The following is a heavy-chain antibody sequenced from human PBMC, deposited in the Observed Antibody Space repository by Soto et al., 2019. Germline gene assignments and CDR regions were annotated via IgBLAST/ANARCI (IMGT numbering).Heavy chain of an antibody. V-gene: IGHV5-51*01. CDR1: GYNFATYW. D-gene: IGHD2-2*01. J-gene: IGHJ4*02. Sequence: GESLKISCKGSGYNFATYWIGWVRQTPGKGLEWIGIIYPPNSDTKYSPSFEGQVTISAEKSINTAYLQWSSLTASDTAVYYCARHRLYSSSWTTFDYWGLGTLVTVSS. CDR2: IYPPNSDT. CDR3: ARHRLYSSSWTTFDY.